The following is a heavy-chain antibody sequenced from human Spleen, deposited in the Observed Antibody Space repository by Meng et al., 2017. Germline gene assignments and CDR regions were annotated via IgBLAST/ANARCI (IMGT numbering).Heavy chain of an antibody. D-gene: IGHD6-6*01. V-gene: IGHV3-23*01. CDR3: ARSIGVV. CDR2: ISGSGDST. Sequence: GGSLRLSCAASGFSFSSYSMTWVRQAPGKGLEWVSAISGSGDSTYSANSVKGRFTISRDNSKNTLYLQMNSLRAEDTAVYYCARSIGVVWGQGTTVTVSS. CDR1: GFSFSSYS. J-gene: IGHJ6*02.